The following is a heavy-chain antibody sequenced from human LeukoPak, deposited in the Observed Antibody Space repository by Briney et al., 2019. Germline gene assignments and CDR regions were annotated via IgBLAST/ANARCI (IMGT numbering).Heavy chain of an antibody. CDR3: AKDVQPPGIAAAIHDY. Sequence: GRSLRLSCAASGFTFSSYAMSWVRQAPGKGLEWVSAISGSGGSTYYADSVKGRFTISRDNSKNTLYLQMNSLRAEDTAVYYCAKDVQPPGIAAAIHDYWGQGALVTVSS. J-gene: IGHJ4*02. CDR2: ISGSGGST. D-gene: IGHD6-13*01. V-gene: IGHV3-23*01. CDR1: GFTFSSYA.